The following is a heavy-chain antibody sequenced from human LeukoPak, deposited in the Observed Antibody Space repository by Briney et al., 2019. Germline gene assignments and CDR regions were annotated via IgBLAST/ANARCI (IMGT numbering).Heavy chain of an antibody. CDR3: ARGYDCGSGSPGGDAFDI. D-gene: IGHD3-10*01. Sequence: PGGSLRLSCAASGFTVSSNYMSWVRQAPGKGLEWVSVIYSDGNTYYADSVKGRFTISRDNSKNTLYLQMNSLRAEDTAVYYCARGYDCGSGSPGGDAFDIWGQGTMVTVSS. CDR1: GFTVSSNY. V-gene: IGHV3-53*01. CDR2: IYSDGNT. J-gene: IGHJ3*02.